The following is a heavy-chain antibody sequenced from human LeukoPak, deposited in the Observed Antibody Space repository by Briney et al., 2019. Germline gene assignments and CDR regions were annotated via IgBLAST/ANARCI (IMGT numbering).Heavy chain of an antibody. CDR2: ISGNTSYI. V-gene: IGHV3-21*04. Sequence: GGSLRLSCVASGFSLFSYSINWVRQAPGKGLEWVSSISGNTSYIYYADSVKGRFTISRDNAKNSLYLQMNSLSAEDTAVYYCASPDYYDSSGYSRGNFDYWGQGTLVTVSS. D-gene: IGHD3-22*01. CDR1: GFSLFSYS. J-gene: IGHJ4*02. CDR3: ASPDYYDSSGYSRGNFDY.